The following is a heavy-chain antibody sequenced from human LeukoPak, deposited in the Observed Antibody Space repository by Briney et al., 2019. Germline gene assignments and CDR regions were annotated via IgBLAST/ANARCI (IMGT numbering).Heavy chain of an antibody. CDR3: ARGTSYYDYFWGSYRYYYFDY. V-gene: IGHV4-59*01. CDR2: IYYSGST. J-gene: IGHJ4*02. Sequence: PSETLSLTCTVSGGSISSYYWSWIRQPPGKGLEWVGYIYYSGSTNYNPSLKSRVTISVDGSKNQFSLKLSSLTAADTAVYYCARGTSYYDYFWGSYRYYYFDYWGQGTLVTVSS. D-gene: IGHD3-16*02. CDR1: GGSISSYY.